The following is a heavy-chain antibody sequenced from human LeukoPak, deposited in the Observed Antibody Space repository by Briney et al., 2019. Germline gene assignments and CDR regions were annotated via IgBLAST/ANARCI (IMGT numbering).Heavy chain of an antibody. Sequence: SQTLSLTCAISEDSVSSNSAAWNWLRQFPWRGLEWLGRTYYRSKWYNDYAVSVKSRITINPDTSKNQFSLHLNSVTPEDTAVYYCVRDGLGSPNYFDPWGQGTLVTVSP. J-gene: IGHJ5*02. V-gene: IGHV6-1*01. CDR3: VRDGLGSPNYFDP. CDR2: TYYRSKWYN. CDR1: EDSVSSNSAA.